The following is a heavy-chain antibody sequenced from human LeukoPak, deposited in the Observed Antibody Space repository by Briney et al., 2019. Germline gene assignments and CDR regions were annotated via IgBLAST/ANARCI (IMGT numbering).Heavy chain of an antibody. J-gene: IGHJ4*02. Sequence: GGSLRLSCAASGFTFSSYGMSWVRQAPGKGLEWVSAISDSGGSTYYADSVKGRFTISRDNAKNSLYLQMNSLRAEDTAVYYCAREPFWSGYYSNLHFDYWGQGILVTVSS. CDR3: AREPFWSGYYSNLHFDY. CDR2: ISDSGGST. D-gene: IGHD3-3*01. V-gene: IGHV3-23*01. CDR1: GFTFSSYG.